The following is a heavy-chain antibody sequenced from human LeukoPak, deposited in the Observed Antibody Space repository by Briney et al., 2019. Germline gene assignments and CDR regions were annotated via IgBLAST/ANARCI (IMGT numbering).Heavy chain of an antibody. J-gene: IGHJ4*02. Sequence: GESLKISCEGSGYSFDTHWIGWVRQMPGKGLEWLGIFYPDDSDIRYSPSFQGQVTMSADNSIRTAYLHWSSLKASDTAMYDCARGKREFPGSGSYSTHFEYWGQGTLVTVSS. CDR3: ARGKREFPGSGSYSTHFEY. CDR1: GYSFDTHW. CDR2: FYPDDSDI. V-gene: IGHV5-51*01. D-gene: IGHD3-10*01.